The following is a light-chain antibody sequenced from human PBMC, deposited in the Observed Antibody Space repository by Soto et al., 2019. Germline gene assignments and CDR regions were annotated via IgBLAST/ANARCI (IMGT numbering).Light chain of an antibody. CDR1: SRDVGGYNY. CDR2: EVN. Sequence: QSALTQPPSASGSPGQSVTISCTGTSRDVGGYNYVSWYQQHPGKAPKLMIYEVNKRPSGVPDRFSGSKSGNTASLTVSGLQAEYEADYYCISDGGSNNLVFGGGTKLTVL. CDR3: ISDGGSNNLV. J-gene: IGLJ2*01. V-gene: IGLV2-8*01.